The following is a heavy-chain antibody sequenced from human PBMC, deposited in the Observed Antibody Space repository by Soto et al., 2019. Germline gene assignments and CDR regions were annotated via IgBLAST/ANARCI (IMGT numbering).Heavy chain of an antibody. CDR2: INAGNGNT. V-gene: IGHV1-3*01. J-gene: IGHJ3*02. CDR3: SRRYSGYDNAFDI. D-gene: IGHD5-12*01. Sequence: QVQLVQSGAEVKKPGASVKVSCKASGYTFTSYAMHWVRQAPGQRLEWMGLINAGNGNTKYSQKFQGRVTISRDTSASTAYMELSSLRSEDTAVYYCSRRYSGYDNAFDIWGQGTMVTVSS. CDR1: GYTFTSYA.